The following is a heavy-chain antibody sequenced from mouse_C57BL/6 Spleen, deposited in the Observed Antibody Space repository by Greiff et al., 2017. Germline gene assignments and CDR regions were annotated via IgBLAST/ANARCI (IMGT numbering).Heavy chain of an antibody. V-gene: IGHV5-4*03. D-gene: IGHD2-3*01. Sequence: EVMLVESGGGLVKPGGSLKLSCAASGFTFSSYAMSWVRQTPEKRLEWVATISDGGSYTDYPDNVKGRFTISRDNAKNNLYLQMSHLKSEDTAMYYCARVTDGSFAYWGQGTLVTVSA. CDR2: ISDGGSYT. CDR3: ARVTDGSFAY. CDR1: GFTFSSYA. J-gene: IGHJ3*01.